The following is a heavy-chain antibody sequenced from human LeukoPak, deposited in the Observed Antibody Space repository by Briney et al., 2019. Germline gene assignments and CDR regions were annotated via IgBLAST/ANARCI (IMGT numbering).Heavy chain of an antibody. V-gene: IGHV3-11*01. J-gene: IGHJ3*02. CDR3: ARDFDGTYGGTDASDI. CDR1: GFPFSNYY. Sequence: GGSLRLSCAASGFPFSNYYMSWIRQAPGKGLEWVSHMSGSGSTIDYADSVKGRFSISRDNTKNSLYLQMNILRAEDTAVYYCARDFDGTYGGTDASDIWGQGKMVTVSS. D-gene: IGHD3-9*01. CDR2: MSGSGSTI.